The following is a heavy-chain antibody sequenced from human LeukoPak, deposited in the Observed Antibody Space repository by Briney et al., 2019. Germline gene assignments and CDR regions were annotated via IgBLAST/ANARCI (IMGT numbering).Heavy chain of an antibody. CDR3: ARMDSSGYSNWFDP. Sequence: ASVKVSCKASGYTFTGYYMHWVRQAPGQGLEWMGWINPNSGGTNYAQKFQGWVTMTRDTSISTAYMELSWLRSDDTAVYYCARMDSSGYSNWFDPWGQGTLVTVSS. D-gene: IGHD3-22*01. V-gene: IGHV1-2*04. CDR2: INPNSGGT. J-gene: IGHJ5*02. CDR1: GYTFTGYY.